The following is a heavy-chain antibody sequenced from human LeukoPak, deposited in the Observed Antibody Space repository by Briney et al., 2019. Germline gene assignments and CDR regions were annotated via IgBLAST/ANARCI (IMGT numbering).Heavy chain of an antibody. Sequence: ASVKVSCKASGYTFTGHYMHWVRQAPGQGLEWMGWINPNSGGTNYAQKFQGWVTMTRDTSISTAYMELSRLRSDDTAVYYCARSSPDSSGYPRFDPWGQGTLVTVSS. CDR2: INPNSGGT. CDR3: ARSSPDSSGYPRFDP. CDR1: GYTFTGHY. D-gene: IGHD3-22*01. V-gene: IGHV1-2*04. J-gene: IGHJ5*02.